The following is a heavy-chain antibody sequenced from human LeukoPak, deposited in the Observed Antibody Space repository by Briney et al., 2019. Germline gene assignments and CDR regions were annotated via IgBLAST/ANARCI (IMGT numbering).Heavy chain of an antibody. J-gene: IGHJ6*04. D-gene: IGHD4-17*01. CDR1: GGTLSSYP. Sequence: SVTVSCKASGGTLSSYPISWVRQAPGQGLEWMGGIIPIFGTPNNAQKFQGRVTITADESTSTAYMELSSLRSEDTAVYYCARDGPTGGYGDYGMDVWGKGTTVTVSS. V-gene: IGHV1-69*13. CDR3: ARDGPTGGYGDYGMDV. CDR2: IIPIFGTP.